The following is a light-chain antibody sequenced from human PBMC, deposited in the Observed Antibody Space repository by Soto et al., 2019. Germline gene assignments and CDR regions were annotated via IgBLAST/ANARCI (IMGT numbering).Light chain of an antibody. CDR3: QQSYSTPRT. V-gene: IGKV1-39*01. Sequence: DIQLSQSPSSLSASVGDRVTITGRASQSISSYLNWYQQKPGKAPKLLIYAASSLQSGVPSRFSGSGSGTDFTLTISSLQPEDFATYYCQQSYSTPRTLGQGTKVDIK. J-gene: IGKJ1*01. CDR2: AAS. CDR1: QSISSY.